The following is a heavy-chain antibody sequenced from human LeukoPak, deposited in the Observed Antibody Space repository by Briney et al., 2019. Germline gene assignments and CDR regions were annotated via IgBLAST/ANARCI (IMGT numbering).Heavy chain of an antibody. J-gene: IGHJ3*02. CDR1: GYTFTAYF. Sequence: EASVKVSCKASGYTFTAYFIHWVRQAPGQGLEWMGWINPNSGGTNYAQKFQGRVTMTRDTSISTAYMELSRLRSDDTAVYYCARENSVSDAFDIWGQGTMVTVSS. D-gene: IGHD4-23*01. V-gene: IGHV1-2*02. CDR3: ARENSVSDAFDI. CDR2: INPNSGGT.